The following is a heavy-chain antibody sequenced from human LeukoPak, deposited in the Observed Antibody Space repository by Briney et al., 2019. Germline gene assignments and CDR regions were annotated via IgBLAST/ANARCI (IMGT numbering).Heavy chain of an antibody. V-gene: IGHV3-23*01. CDR1: GFTFSSYA. D-gene: IGHD6-13*01. Sequence: PGGSLRLSCAASGFTFSSYAMSWVRQAPGKGLEWVSAISGSGGSTYYADSVKGRFTISRDNSKNTLYLQMNSLRAEDTAVHYCAKDCKQQLHHYYYYGMDVWGQGTTVTVSS. CDR2: ISGSGGST. CDR3: AKDCKQQLHHYYYYGMDV. J-gene: IGHJ6*02.